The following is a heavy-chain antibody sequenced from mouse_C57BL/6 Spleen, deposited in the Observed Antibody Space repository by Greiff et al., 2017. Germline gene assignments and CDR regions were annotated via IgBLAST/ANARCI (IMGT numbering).Heavy chain of an antibody. CDR3: ARALYYGSRPSY. D-gene: IGHD1-1*01. CDR1: GYSFTSYY. J-gene: IGHJ2*01. Sequence: QVQLQQPGPELVKPGASVKISCKASGYSFTSYYIHWVKQRPGQGLEWIGWIYPGSGNTKYNEKFKGKATLTADTSSSTAYMQLSSLTSEDSAVFYCARALYYGSRPSYWGQGTTLTVSA. V-gene: IGHV1-66*01. CDR2: IYPGSGNT.